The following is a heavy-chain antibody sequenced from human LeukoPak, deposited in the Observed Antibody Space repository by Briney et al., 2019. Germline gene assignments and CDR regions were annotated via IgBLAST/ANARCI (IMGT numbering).Heavy chain of an antibody. J-gene: IGHJ5*02. Sequence: QTGGSLRLSCAASGFTFSSYGMHWVRQAPGKGLEWVAFIRYDGSNKYYADSVKGRFTISRDNSKNTLYLQMNSLRAEDTAVYYCAKGRYCSGGSCDGSWGQGTLVTVSS. CDR2: IRYDGSNK. D-gene: IGHD2-15*01. CDR3: AKGRYCSGGSCDGS. CDR1: GFTFSSYG. V-gene: IGHV3-30*02.